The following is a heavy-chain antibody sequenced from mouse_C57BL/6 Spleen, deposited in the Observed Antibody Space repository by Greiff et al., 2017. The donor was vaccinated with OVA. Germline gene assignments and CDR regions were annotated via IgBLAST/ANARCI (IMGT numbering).Heavy chain of an antibody. CDR2: ISSGSSTI. V-gene: IGHV5-17*01. CDR3: ARSLLLHYAMDY. D-gene: IGHD1-1*01. CDR1: GFTFSDYG. Sequence: EVKLMESGGGLVKPGGSLKLSCAASGFTFSDYGMHWVRQAPEKGLEWVAYISSGSSTIYYADTVKGRFTISRDNAKNTLFLQMTSLRSEDTAMYYCARSLLLHYAMDYWGQGTSVTVFS. J-gene: IGHJ4*01.